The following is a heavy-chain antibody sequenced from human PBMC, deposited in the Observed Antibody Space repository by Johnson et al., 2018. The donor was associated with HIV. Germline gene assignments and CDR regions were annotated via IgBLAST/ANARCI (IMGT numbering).Heavy chain of an antibody. D-gene: IGHD5-24*01. V-gene: IGHV3-66*01. CDR3: ARDHSRDEAFDI. CDR1: GFTFSDHY. J-gene: IGHJ3*02. Sequence: VQLVESGGGLVQPGGSLRLSCAASGFTFSDHYMSWVRQAPGKGLEWVSVIYSGGSTYYAASVKGRFTISRDNSKNTLYLQMNSLRAEDTAVYYCARDHSRDEAFDIWGQGTMVTVSS. CDR2: IYSGGST.